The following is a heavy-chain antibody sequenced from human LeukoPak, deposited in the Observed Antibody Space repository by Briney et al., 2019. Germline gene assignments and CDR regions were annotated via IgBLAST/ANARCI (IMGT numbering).Heavy chain of an antibody. J-gene: IGHJ4*02. CDR2: IYYSGGT. V-gene: IGHV4-39*01. CDR3: ARQVKRLYASDFDY. Sequence: PSETLSLTCPFSGCSLSRSSYYWGWVRPPPGKGLEWVGSIYYSGGTYYTPSLKSRVTMSVDTSKNQFSLKLSSVTAADTAVYYCARQVKRLYASDFDYWGQGTLVTVSS. D-gene: IGHD2-8*01. CDR1: GCSLSRSSYY.